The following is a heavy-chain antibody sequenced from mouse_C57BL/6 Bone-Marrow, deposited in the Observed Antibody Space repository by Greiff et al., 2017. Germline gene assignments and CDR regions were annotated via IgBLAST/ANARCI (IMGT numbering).Heavy chain of an antibody. Sequence: QVQLQQSGAELARPGASVKLSCKASGYTFTSYGISWVKQRTGQGLEWIGEIYPRSGNTYYNEKFKGKATLTADKSSSTAYMELRSLTSEATAFYYCTTDGNFSLFAYWGQGTLVTVSA. J-gene: IGHJ3*01. CDR3: TTDGNFSLFAY. D-gene: IGHD2-1*01. CDR1: GYTFTSYG. V-gene: IGHV1-81*01. CDR2: IYPRSGNT.